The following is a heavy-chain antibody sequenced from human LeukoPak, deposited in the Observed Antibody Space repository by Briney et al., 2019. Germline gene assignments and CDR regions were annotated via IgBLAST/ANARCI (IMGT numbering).Heavy chain of an antibody. V-gene: IGHV4-39*07. CDR2: IFYNGRT. D-gene: IGHD2-21*01. CDR1: GDSIGRSTYY. CDR3: ARQVAVVEPTDPNWFDS. Sequence: SETLSLTCNVSGDSIGRSTYYGGWVRQTPEKGLEWIWSIFYNGRTYYTPSLQSRVIMSLDTSTNQFSLRLTSVTAADTAVYYCARQVAVVEPTDPNWFDSWGQGTLVTVSS. J-gene: IGHJ5*01.